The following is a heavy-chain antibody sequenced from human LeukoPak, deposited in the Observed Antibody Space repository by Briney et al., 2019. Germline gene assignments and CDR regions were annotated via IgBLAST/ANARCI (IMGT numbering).Heavy chain of an antibody. CDR2: IIPIFGTA. D-gene: IGHD2-2*01. CDR1: GGTFSSYA. CDR3: ARLVPAADGS. J-gene: IGHJ4*02. V-gene: IGHV1-69*01. Sequence: SVKVSCKASGGTFSSYAISWVRQAPGQGLEWMGGIIPIFGTANYAQKFQGRVTITADESTSTAYMELSNLRSEDTAVYYCARLVPAADGSWGQGTLVTVSS.